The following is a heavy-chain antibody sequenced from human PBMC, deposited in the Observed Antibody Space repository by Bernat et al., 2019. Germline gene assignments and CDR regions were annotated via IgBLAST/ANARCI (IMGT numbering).Heavy chain of an antibody. J-gene: IGHJ4*02. CDR1: GGSFSGYY. CDR3: GRSWAGRDY. Sequence: QVQLQQWGAGLLKPSETLSLTCAVYGGSFSGYYWSWIRQPPGKGLEWIGEINHSGSTNYNPSLKSRVTISIDTSKNQFSVKLRSMTGAGTAVYYCGRSWAGRDYWGQGALVTVSS. V-gene: IGHV4-34*01. CDR2: INHSGST. D-gene: IGHD6-13*01.